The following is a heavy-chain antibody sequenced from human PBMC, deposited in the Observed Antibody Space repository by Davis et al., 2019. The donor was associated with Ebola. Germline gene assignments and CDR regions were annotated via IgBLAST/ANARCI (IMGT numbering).Heavy chain of an antibody. CDR2: TYDRSNWYS. V-gene: IGHV6-1*01. J-gene: IGHJ4*02. CDR1: GDSVSRHSAA. Sequence: QTPSLTRAVFGDSVSRHSAAWNWTRQSPWRGLEWLGRTYDRSNWYSDYAASVQSRITMNADTSKNQLSLHLNSVTPEYTAVYYCARHQNVWYYFDHWCQGTLVTVSS. D-gene: IGHD2-8*02. CDR3: ARHQNVWYYFDH.